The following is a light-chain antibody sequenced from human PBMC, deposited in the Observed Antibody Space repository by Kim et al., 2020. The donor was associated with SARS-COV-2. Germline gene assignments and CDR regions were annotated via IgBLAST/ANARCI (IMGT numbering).Light chain of an antibody. J-gene: IGLJ2*01. Sequence: SYELTQPPSVSVSPGQTASIPCSGERLGDKYASWYQQKPGQSPVLIMYEDKKRHSGIPERFSGSNSGSTATLTISGTQPMDEADYYCQAWDTTTNVIFGGGTQLTDL. CDR2: EDK. CDR3: QAWDTTTNVI. V-gene: IGLV3-1*01. CDR1: RLGDKY.